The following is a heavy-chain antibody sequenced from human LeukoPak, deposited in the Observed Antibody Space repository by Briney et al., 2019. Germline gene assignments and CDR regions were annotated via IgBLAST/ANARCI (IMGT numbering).Heavy chain of an antibody. CDR3: TTYYDILTGPFDD. J-gene: IGHJ4*02. CDR1: GYSFTSFW. D-gene: IGHD3-9*01. V-gene: IGHV5-10-1*01. Sequence: GESLQISCQGPGYSFTSFWISWVRPMPGKGLEWIGRIDSSDSYTNYSTPFQGHVTISADKSILTAYLQWSSLKASDTSMYDSTTYYDILTGPFDDRGQLTLVTVST. CDR2: IDSSDSYT.